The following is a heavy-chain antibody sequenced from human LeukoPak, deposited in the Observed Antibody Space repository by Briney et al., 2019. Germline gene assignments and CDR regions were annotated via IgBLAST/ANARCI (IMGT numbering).Heavy chain of an antibody. V-gene: IGHV1-18*01. D-gene: IGHD3-22*01. J-gene: IGHJ4*02. CDR3: AKDIHPGLDSGASCCFDY. CDR1: RYTFSTHG. CDR2: VSGYNGNT. Sequence: APVKVSCKTSRYTFSTHGITWVRQAPGQGFEWMGWVSGYNGNTNYAQSVQGRVTMTTDTSKNIAYIELRSLRSDGTAVYYCAKDIHPGLDSGASCCFDYWGQGTPVTVSS.